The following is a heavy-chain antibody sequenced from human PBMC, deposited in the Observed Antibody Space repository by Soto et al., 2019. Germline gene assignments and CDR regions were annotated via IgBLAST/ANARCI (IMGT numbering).Heavy chain of an antibody. CDR2: ISFDGKKT. J-gene: IGHJ6*02. V-gene: IGHV3-33*01. CDR1: GFSFSSYG. D-gene: IGHD2-2*01. CDR3: ARYRIPGDPLNSYPSGGHV. Sequence: GESLRLSCSASGFSFSSYGLHWVRQAPGKGLEWVAMISFDGKKTYYGDSVQGRFSISRDNSETTVYLQMNSLRVEDTAIYYWARYRIPGDPLNSYPSGGHVWGQGTTV.